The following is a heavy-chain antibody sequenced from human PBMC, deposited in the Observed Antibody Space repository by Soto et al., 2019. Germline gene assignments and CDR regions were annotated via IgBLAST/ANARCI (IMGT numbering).Heavy chain of an antibody. D-gene: IGHD2-2*01. CDR2: INPNSGGT. Sequence: ASVKVSCKASGYTFTGYYMHWVRQAPGQGLEWMGWINPNSGGTNYAQKFQGRVTMTRDTSISTAYMELSRLRSDDTAVYYCARETDSYCSSTSCPDGMGEGWFDPWGQGTLVTVPQ. V-gene: IGHV1-2*02. J-gene: IGHJ5*02. CDR3: ARETDSYCSSTSCPDGMGEGWFDP. CDR1: GYTFTGYY.